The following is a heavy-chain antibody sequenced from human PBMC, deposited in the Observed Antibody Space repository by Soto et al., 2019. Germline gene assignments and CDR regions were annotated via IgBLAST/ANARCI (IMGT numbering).Heavy chain of an antibody. D-gene: IGHD2-15*01. CDR3: ARRLGYCSGDSCIRKYGMDV. CDR1: GFTFSSYA. CDR2: ISYDGSNK. V-gene: IGHV3-30-3*01. J-gene: IGHJ6*02. Sequence: QVQLVESGGGVVQPGRSLRLSCAASGFTFSSYAMHWVRQAPGKGLEWVAVISYDGSNKYYADSVKGRFTISRDNSKNTLYLQMNSLRAEDTAVYYCARRLGYCSGDSCIRKYGMDVWGQGTTVTVSS.